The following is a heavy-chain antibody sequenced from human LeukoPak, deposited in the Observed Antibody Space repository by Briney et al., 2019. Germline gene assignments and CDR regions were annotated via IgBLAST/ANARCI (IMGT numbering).Heavy chain of an antibody. J-gene: IGHJ5*02. CDR1: GGSISSYY. D-gene: IGHD2-15*01. V-gene: IGHV4-4*09. CDR3: ASGWSWFDP. Sequence: NFSETLSLTCTVSGGSISSYYWSWIRQPPGKGLEWIGYVYTSGSNNYNPSLKSRVTISVDTSKNQFSLKLSSVTAADTAVYYCASGWSWFDPWGQGTLVTVSS. CDR2: VYTSGSN.